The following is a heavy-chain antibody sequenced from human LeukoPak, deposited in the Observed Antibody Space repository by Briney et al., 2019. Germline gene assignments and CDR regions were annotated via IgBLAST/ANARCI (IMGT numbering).Heavy chain of an antibody. V-gene: IGHV1-69*04. Sequence: ASVKVSCKASGGTFSSYTISWVRQAPGQGLEWMGRIIPILGIANYAQKFQGRVTITADKSTSTAYMELSSLRSEDTAVYYCARDRNLEGIALSNWFDPWGQGTLVTVSS. D-gene: IGHD6-13*01. CDR2: IIPILGIA. J-gene: IGHJ5*02. CDR1: GGTFSSYT. CDR3: ARDRNLEGIALSNWFDP.